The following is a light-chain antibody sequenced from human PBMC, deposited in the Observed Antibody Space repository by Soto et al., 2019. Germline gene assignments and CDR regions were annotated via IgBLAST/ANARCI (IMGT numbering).Light chain of an antibody. J-gene: IGKJ1*01. CDR1: QSISSY. V-gene: IGKV1-39*01. CDR3: QQSYSTPPT. Sequence: DIQITQSPSSLSASLGARVTITCPASQSISSYLNWYQQKPGKAPKLLIYAASSLQSGVPSRFSGSGSGTDFTLTISSLQPEDFATYYCQQSYSTPPTFGQGTKVDIK. CDR2: AAS.